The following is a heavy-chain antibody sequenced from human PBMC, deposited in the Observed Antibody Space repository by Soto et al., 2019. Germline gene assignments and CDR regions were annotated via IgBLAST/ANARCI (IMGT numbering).Heavy chain of an antibody. Sequence: ASVKVSCKASGYTFTSYDINWVRQATGQGLEWMGWMNPNSGNTGYAQKFQGRITMTRNTSISTAYMELSSLRSEDTAVYYCASQASYSSSVVDYWGQGTLVTVSS. V-gene: IGHV1-8*02. J-gene: IGHJ4*02. CDR3: ASQASYSSSVVDY. D-gene: IGHD6-6*01. CDR2: MNPNSGNT. CDR1: GYTFTSYD.